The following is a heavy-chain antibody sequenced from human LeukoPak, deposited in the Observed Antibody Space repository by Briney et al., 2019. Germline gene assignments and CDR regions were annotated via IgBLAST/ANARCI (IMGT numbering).Heavy chain of an antibody. CDR1: GGSFSGYY. D-gene: IGHD2-2*01. V-gene: IGHV4-34*01. CDR3: ARDVPAARRRSWFDP. CDR2: INHSGST. Sequence: PSETLSLTCAVYGGSFSGYYWSWIRQPPGKGLEWIGEINHSGSTNYNPSLKSRVTISVDTSKNQFSLKLSSVTAADTAVYYCARDVPAARRRSWFDPWGQGTLVTVSS. J-gene: IGHJ5*02.